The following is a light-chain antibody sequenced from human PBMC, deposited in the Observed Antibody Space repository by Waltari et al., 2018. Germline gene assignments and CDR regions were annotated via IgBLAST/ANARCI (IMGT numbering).Light chain of an antibody. Sequence: QSVLTQPPSASGTPGQRVTISCSGSSSNIGSNTVKWYQQLPGTAPKLLIYSNNQRPSGVPDRFSGSTSGTSASLAISGLQSEDEADYCCAAWDDSLNAYVIFGGGTKLTVL. CDR2: SNN. CDR3: AAWDDSLNAYVI. V-gene: IGLV1-44*01. J-gene: IGLJ2*01. CDR1: SSNIGSNT.